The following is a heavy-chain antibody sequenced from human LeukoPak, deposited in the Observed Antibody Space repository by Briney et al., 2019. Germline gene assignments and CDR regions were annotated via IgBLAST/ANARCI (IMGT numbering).Heavy chain of an antibody. V-gene: IGHV1-69*13. J-gene: IGHJ6*04. Sequence: VKVSCKASGGTFSSYTISWVRQAPGQGLEWMGGIIPLFGTPDYAQKFQDRLTITADKSTSTAYMELSSLRSEDTAVYYCASATLRCSGGSCYEMDVWGKGTTVTVSS. CDR2: IIPLFGTP. D-gene: IGHD2-15*01. CDR1: GGTFSSYT. CDR3: ASATLRCSGGSCYEMDV.